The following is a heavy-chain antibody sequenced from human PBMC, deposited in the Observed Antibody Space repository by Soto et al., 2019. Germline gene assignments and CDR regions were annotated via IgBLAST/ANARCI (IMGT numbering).Heavy chain of an antibody. CDR1: GFTFSSYA. Sequence: VGSLRLSCAASGFTFSSYAMHWVRQAPGKGLEWVAVISYDGSNKYYADSVKGRFTISRDNSKNTLYLQMNSLRAEDTAVYYCAREPGDSTYFDYWGQGTLVTVSS. D-gene: IGHD4-4*01. CDR3: AREPGDSTYFDY. J-gene: IGHJ4*02. V-gene: IGHV3-30-3*01. CDR2: ISYDGSNK.